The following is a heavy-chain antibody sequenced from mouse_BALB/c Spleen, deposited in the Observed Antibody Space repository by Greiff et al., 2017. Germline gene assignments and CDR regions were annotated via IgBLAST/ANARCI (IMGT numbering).Heavy chain of an antibody. CDR3: ARGGVDY. CDR2: IDPENGNT. CDR1: GFNIKDYY. Sequence: EVQLQQSGAELVRPGALVKLSCKASGFNIKDYYMHWVKQRPEQGLEWIGWIDPENGNTIYDPKFQGKASITADTSSNTAYLQLSSLTSEDTAVYYCARGGVDYWGQGTTLTVSS. V-gene: IGHV14-1*02. J-gene: IGHJ2*01.